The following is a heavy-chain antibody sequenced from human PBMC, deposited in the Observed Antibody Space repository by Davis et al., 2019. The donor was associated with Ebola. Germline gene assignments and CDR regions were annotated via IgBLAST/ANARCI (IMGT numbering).Heavy chain of an antibody. CDR1: GFTFSSYW. CDR3: ATYVVAATRFEDLYYYGMDV. CDR2: IKQDGSEK. D-gene: IGHD2-15*01. V-gene: IGHV3-7*01. Sequence: GESLKISCAASGFTFSSYWMSWVRQAPGKGLEWVANIKQDGSEKYYVDSVKGRFTISRDNAKNSLYLQMNSLRAEDTAVYYCATYVVAATRFEDLYYYGMDVWGQGTTVTVSS. J-gene: IGHJ6*02.